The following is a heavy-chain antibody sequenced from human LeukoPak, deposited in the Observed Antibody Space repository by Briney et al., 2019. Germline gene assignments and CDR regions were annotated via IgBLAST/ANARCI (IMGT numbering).Heavy chain of an antibody. V-gene: IGHV4-59*01. CDR3: TRGLRNCSGGSCYYGMDV. CDR2: IYYSGST. Sequence: SETLSLTCTVSGGSISSYYWSWIRQPPGKGLEWIGYIYYSGSTNYNPSLKSRVTISVDTSKNQFSLKLSSVTAADTAVYYCTRGLRNCSGGSCYYGMDVWGQGTTVTVSS. D-gene: IGHD2-15*01. J-gene: IGHJ6*02. CDR1: GGSISSYY.